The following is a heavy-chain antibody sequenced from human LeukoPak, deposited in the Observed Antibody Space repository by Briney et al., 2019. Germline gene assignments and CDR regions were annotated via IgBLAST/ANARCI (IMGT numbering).Heavy chain of an antibody. CDR1: GFTFSSYS. J-gene: IGHJ4*02. D-gene: IGHD3-3*01. V-gene: IGHV3-48*01. Sequence: GGSLRLSCAASGFTFSSYSMNWVRQAPGKGLEWVSYISSSSSTIYYADSVKGRFTISRDNAKNSLYLQMNSLRAEDTAVYYCTTDVSSITIFGLGYWGQGTLVTVSS. CDR2: ISSSSSTI. CDR3: TTDVSSITIFGLGY.